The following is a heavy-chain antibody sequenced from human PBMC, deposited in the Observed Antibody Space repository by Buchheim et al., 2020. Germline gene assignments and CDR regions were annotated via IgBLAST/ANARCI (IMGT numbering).Heavy chain of an antibody. J-gene: IGHJ4*02. Sequence: QVQLQQWGAGLLKPSETLSLTCAVYGGSFSGYYWSWIRQPPGKGLEWIGDINPSGSTNFNPSLKSRVSISVDTSKNQSSLKLNSVTAADTALYYCALAVAGRGDFDYWGQGTL. CDR2: INPSGST. V-gene: IGHV4-34*01. CDR1: GGSFSGYY. CDR3: ALAVAGRGDFDY. D-gene: IGHD6-19*01.